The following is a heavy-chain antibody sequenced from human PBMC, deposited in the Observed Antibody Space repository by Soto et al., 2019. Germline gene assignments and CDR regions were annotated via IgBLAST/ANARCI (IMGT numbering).Heavy chain of an antibody. CDR1: GFTVSSHY. D-gene: IGHD3-9*01. J-gene: IGHJ4*02. Sequence: GGSLRLSCAPSGFTVSSHYMSWVRQAPGKGLEWVSVINSGGSTYYADSVKGRFTISRDNDKKSVYLQMNGLTVEDTAVYRCARGPSYSDYSNDWFFDSWGQGALVTVSS. CDR2: INSGGST. CDR3: ARGPSYSDYSNDWFFDS. V-gene: IGHV3-53*01.